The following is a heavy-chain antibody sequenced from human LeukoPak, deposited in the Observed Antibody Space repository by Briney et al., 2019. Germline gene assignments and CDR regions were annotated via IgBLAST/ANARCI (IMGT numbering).Heavy chain of an antibody. D-gene: IGHD1-7*01. V-gene: IGHV4-39*01. J-gene: IGHJ5*02. CDR3: ARPITGTTKSFDP. Sequence: SETLSLTCTVSGGSISSSSYYWGWIRQPPGKGLEWIGSIYYSGSTYYNPSLKSRVTISVDTSKNQFSLKLSSVTAADTAAYYCARPITGTTKSFDPWGQGTLVTVSS. CDR1: GGSISSSSYY. CDR2: IYYSGST.